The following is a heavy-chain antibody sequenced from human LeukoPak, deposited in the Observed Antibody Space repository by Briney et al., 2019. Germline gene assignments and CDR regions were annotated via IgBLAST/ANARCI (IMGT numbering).Heavy chain of an antibody. J-gene: IGHJ3*02. V-gene: IGHV4-30-2*01. CDR3: ARDPREKYSSTRVGAFDI. CDR2: IYHSGST. D-gene: IGHD6-13*01. Sequence: PSETLSLTCTVSGGSISSGGYYWSWIRQPPGKGLEWIGYIYHSGSTYYNPSLKSRVTISVDRSKNQFSLKLSSVTAADTAVYYCARDPREKYSSTRVGAFDIWGQGTMVTVSS. CDR1: GGSISSGGYY.